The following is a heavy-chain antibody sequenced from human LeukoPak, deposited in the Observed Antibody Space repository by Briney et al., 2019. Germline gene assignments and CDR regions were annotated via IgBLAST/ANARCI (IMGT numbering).Heavy chain of an antibody. V-gene: IGHV3-66*01. Sequence: PGGSLRLSCAASGFTVSTNFMSWVRQAPGKGLEWVSVIYSGGSTYYADSVKGRFTISRDNSKNTLYLQMNSLRAEDTAVYYCARELYSSGDYGMDVWGQGTTVTVSS. CDR2: IYSGGST. D-gene: IGHD6-19*01. J-gene: IGHJ6*02. CDR3: ARELYSSGDYGMDV. CDR1: GFTVSTNF.